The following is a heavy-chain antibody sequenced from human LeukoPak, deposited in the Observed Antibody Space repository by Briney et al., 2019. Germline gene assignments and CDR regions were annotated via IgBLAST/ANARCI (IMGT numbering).Heavy chain of an antibody. CDR1: GFIFNHHA. V-gene: IGHV3-33*06. Sequence: PGGSLRLSCAASGFIFNHHAMHWVRQAPGKGLEWVAVIWSDKSNKFYADSVRGRFTISRDDSRKTVYLQMEKMTAEDTAIYYCAKDAQRGFDYSNSLEYWGQAALVTVAS. D-gene: IGHD4-11*01. CDR2: IWSDKSNK. CDR3: AKDAQRGFDYSNSLEY. J-gene: IGHJ4*02.